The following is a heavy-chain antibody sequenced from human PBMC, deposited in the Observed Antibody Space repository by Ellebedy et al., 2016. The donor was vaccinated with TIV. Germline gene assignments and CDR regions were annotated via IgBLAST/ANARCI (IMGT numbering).Heavy chain of an antibody. CDR3: VRAPRGQYYFDY. CDR2: ISYDGSNK. Sequence: GGSLRLXXAASGFTFSSYAMHWVRQAPGKGLEWVAVISYDGSNKYYADSVKGRFTVSRDNSKNTVYLEVNSLRAEDTAVYYCVRAPRGQYYFDYWGQGTLVTVSS. D-gene: IGHD5-12*01. J-gene: IGHJ4*02. CDR1: GFTFSSYA. V-gene: IGHV3-30*03.